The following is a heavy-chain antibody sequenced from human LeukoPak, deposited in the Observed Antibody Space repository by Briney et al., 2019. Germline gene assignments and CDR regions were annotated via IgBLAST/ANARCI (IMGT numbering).Heavy chain of an antibody. CDR2: ISGGGGGT. J-gene: IGHJ4*02. D-gene: IGHD3-3*01. V-gene: IGHV3-23*01. CDR1: GFTFSNYA. CDR3: ARDRAWNYFDY. Sequence: GGSLRLSCAASGFTFSNYAMNWVRQAPGKGLEWVSSISGGGGGTFYADSVKGRFTISRDNSKNTLYLQMDSLRAEDTAVYYCARDRAWNYFDYWGQGTLVTVSS.